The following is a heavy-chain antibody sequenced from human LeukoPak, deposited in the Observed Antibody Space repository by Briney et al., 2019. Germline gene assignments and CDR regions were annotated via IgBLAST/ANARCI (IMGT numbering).Heavy chain of an antibody. J-gene: IGHJ6*03. CDR2: IYYSGST. D-gene: IGHD2-2*01. V-gene: IGHV4-39*07. Sequence: SETLSLTCTVSGGSIISSSYYWGWIRQPPGKGLEWIGSIYYSGSTYYNPSLKSRVTISVDTSKNQFSLKLSSVTAADTAVYYCAGLKGYCSSTSCYRGNYYYYMDVWGKGTTVTVSS. CDR3: AGLKGYCSSTSCYRGNYYYYMDV. CDR1: GGSIISSSYY.